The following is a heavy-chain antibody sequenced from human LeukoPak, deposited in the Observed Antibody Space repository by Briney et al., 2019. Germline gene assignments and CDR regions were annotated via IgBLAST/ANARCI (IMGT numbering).Heavy chain of an antibody. CDR2: IYHSGST. V-gene: IGHV4-39*01. CDR3: ARAAYGGNSAEFLDY. Sequence: SETLSLTCSVSGGSISSSTYYWGWIRQPPGKGLEWIGSIYHSGSTYYNPSLKSRVTISVDTSKNQFSLKLSSVTAADTAVYYCARAAYGGNSAEFLDYWGQGTLVTVSS. D-gene: IGHD4-23*01. CDR1: GGSISSSTYY. J-gene: IGHJ4*02.